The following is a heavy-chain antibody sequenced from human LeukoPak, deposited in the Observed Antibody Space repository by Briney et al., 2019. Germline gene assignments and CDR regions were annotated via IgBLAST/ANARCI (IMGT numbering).Heavy chain of an antibody. CDR3: ATSRAEL. Sequence: SETLSLTCTVSGGSISSSTHFWGWIRQPPGKGLEWIGSMYSSETTYYNPSLKSRVTTSLDRSKNHFSLNLNSVTAADTAVYYCATSRAELWGRGTLVTVSS. CDR2: MYSSETT. CDR1: GGSISSSTHF. V-gene: IGHV4-39*02. D-gene: IGHD2-2*01. J-gene: IGHJ2*01.